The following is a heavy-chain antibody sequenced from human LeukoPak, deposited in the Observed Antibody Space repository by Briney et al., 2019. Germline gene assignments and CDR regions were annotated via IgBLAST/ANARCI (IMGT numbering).Heavy chain of an antibody. CDR1: GFTFSSYG. V-gene: IGHV3-30*03. CDR3: ARGVDYYDSSGTIDY. Sequence: GGSLRLSCAASGFTFSSYGMHWVRQAPGKGLEWVAVISYDGSNKYYADSVKGRFTISRDNSKNTLYLQMNSLRAEDTAVYYCARGVDYYDSSGTIDYWGQGTLVTVSS. CDR2: ISYDGSNK. J-gene: IGHJ4*02. D-gene: IGHD3-22*01.